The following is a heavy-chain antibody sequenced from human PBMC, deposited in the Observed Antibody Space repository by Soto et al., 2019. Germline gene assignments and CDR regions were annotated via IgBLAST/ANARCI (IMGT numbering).Heavy chain of an antibody. Sequence: QITLKESGPTLVKPTQTLTLTCTFSGFSLSTGGVGVGWIRQPPGKALEWLALIYWDDDKRYSPSLKSRLTITTDTSKRQVVLTMTNMDPVDTATYCCAHRLYSSAWPWDSGVFDYWGQGTLVTVSS. CDR3: AHRLYSSAWPWDSGVFDY. J-gene: IGHJ4*02. CDR2: IYWDDDK. V-gene: IGHV2-5*02. CDR1: GFSLSTGGVG. D-gene: IGHD6-19*01.